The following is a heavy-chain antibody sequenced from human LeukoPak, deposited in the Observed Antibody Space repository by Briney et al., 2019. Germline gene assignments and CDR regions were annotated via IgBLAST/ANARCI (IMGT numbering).Heavy chain of an antibody. CDR1: GFTFSSYA. V-gene: IGHV3-30-3*01. D-gene: IGHD5-18*01. Sequence: PGRSLRLSWAASGFTFSSYAMHWVRQAPGKGLEWVAVISYDGSNKYYADSVKGRFTISRDNSKNTLYLQMNSLRAEDAAVYYCARELNSYGDDYWGQGALVTVSS. J-gene: IGHJ4*02. CDR3: ARELNSYGDDY. CDR2: ISYDGSNK.